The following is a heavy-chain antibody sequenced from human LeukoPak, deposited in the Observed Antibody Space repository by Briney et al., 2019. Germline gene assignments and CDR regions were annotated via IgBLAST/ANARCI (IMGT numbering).Heavy chain of an antibody. CDR3: ARVDLTNYYYGMDV. CDR1: GFTFSSYN. V-gene: IGHV3-48*02. D-gene: IGHD4/OR15-4a*01. CDR2: ISSSSSTI. Sequence: SGGSLRLSCAASGFTFSSYNMNWVRQAPGKGLEWVSYISSSSSTIYYADSVKGRFTISRDNAKNSLYLQMNSLRDEDTAVYYCARVDLTNYYYGMDVWGQGTTVTVSS. J-gene: IGHJ6*02.